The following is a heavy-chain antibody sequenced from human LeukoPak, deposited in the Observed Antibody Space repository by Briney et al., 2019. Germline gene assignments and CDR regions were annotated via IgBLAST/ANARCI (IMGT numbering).Heavy chain of an antibody. CDR1: GGSISRGNYY. CDR2: IYYSGST. J-gene: IGHJ4*02. V-gene: IGHV4-30-4*02. D-gene: IGHD3-22*01. Sequence: SETLSLTRTVSGGSISRGNYYWSCVRQPPGKGLEWIGYIYYSGSTYYNPSLKTRVTISVDTSNKQFSLKLSCVTGVDTAVYYCARLESSGYSPIFDYWGQGNLVTVSS. CDR3: ARLESSGYSPIFDY.